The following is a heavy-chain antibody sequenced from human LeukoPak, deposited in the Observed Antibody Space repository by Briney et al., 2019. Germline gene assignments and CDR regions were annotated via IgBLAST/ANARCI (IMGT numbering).Heavy chain of an antibody. J-gene: IGHJ5*02. V-gene: IGHV4-59*01. D-gene: IGHD1-26*01. CDR2: VSYSGST. Sequence: SETLSLTCTVSGGSISSYSWSWIRQPPGKELQWIGYVSYSGSTNYNPSLKSRVTISVDTSKNHFSLKLRSVTAPDTAVYYCARGYSGSYVDPWGRGTLVTVSS. CDR1: GGSISSYS. CDR3: ARGYSGSYVDP.